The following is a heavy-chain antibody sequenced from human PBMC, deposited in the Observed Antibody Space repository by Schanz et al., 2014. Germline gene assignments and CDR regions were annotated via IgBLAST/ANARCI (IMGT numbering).Heavy chain of an antibody. Sequence: EVQVVESGGGLVQPGGSLRLSCAASGFTFSDHHMDWVRQAPGKGLEWLGRVRNRRNSDIIEYAASVEGRFTISRDESKNSVYLQMNSLRAEDTAVHFCARGYCSSNTSCWDYFDYWGQGTLVTVSS. V-gene: IGHV3-72*01. D-gene: IGHD2-2*01. J-gene: IGHJ4*02. CDR2: VRNRRNSDII. CDR3: ARGYCSSNTSCWDYFDY. CDR1: GFTFSDHH.